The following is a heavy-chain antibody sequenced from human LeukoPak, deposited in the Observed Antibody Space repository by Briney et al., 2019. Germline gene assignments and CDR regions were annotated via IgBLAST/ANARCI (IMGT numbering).Heavy chain of an antibody. D-gene: IGHD4-23*01. Sequence: SQTLSLTCTVSGGSISSGGYFWSWIRQHPGKGLEWIGYIYYSGTTYYNPSLKSRVTISVDTSKNQFSLELSSVTAADTAMYYCARDRFDYGGRKAFDIWGQGTMVTVSS. CDR3: ARDRFDYGGRKAFDI. J-gene: IGHJ3*02. CDR1: GGSISSGGYF. V-gene: IGHV4-31*03. CDR2: IYYSGTT.